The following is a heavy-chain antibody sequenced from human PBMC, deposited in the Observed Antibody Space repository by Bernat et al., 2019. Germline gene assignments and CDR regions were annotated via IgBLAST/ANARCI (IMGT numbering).Heavy chain of an antibody. D-gene: IGHD3-22*01. J-gene: IGHJ5*02. Sequence: QVQLVQSGAEVKKPGSSVKVSCKASGGTFSSYAISWVRQAPGQGLEWMGGIIPIFGTANYAQKFQGRVTITADESTSTAYMELSSLRSEDTPVYYCARLGPIYYDSSGYKFDPWGQGTLVTVSS. CDR3: ARLGPIYYDSSGYKFDP. CDR2: IIPIFGTA. CDR1: GGTFSSYA. V-gene: IGHV1-69*01.